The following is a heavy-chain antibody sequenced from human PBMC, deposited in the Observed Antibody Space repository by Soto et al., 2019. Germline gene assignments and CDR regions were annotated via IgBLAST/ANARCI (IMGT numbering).Heavy chain of an antibody. CDR2: ISGSGGST. J-gene: IGHJ4*02. Sequence: EVQLLESGGGLVQPGGSLRLSCAASGFTFSSYAMSWVRQAPGKGLEWVSAISGSGGSTYYADSVKGRFTISRDNSKNTLYLQMNSLRAEDTAVYYCAKVGYYDSSGYYYPYYFDYWGQGTLVTVSS. CDR1: GFTFSSYA. CDR3: AKVGYYDSSGYYYPYYFDY. D-gene: IGHD3-22*01. V-gene: IGHV3-23*01.